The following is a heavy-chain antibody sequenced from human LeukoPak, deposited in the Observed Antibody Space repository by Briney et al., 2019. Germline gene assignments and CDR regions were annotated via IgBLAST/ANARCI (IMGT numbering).Heavy chain of an antibody. J-gene: IGHJ4*02. CDR1: GGSISSSSYY. Sequence: SETLSLTCTVSGGSISSSSYYWGWIRQPPGKGLEWIGSIYYSGSTYYNPSLKSRVTISVDTSKNQFSLKRSSVTAADTAVYYCASLRERSFYARGFDYWGQGISVTVSS. CDR3: ASLRERSFYARGFDY. CDR2: IYYSGST. V-gene: IGHV4-39*01. D-gene: IGHD2-2*01.